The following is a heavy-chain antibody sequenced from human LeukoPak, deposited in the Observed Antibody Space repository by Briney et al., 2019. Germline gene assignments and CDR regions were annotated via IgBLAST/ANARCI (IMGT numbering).Heavy chain of an antibody. CDR1: GGSISTYY. V-gene: IGHV4-59*08. D-gene: IGHD5-12*01. CDR3: ARMGGYSGYATH. J-gene: IGHJ4*02. Sequence: SETLSLTCTVSGGSISTYYWSWIRQPPGKGLEWIGYIHYSGTTNYNPSLKNRVTISLDTSKNQFSLNLSSVTAADTAVYYCARMGGYSGYATHWGQGALVTVAS. CDR2: IHYSGTT.